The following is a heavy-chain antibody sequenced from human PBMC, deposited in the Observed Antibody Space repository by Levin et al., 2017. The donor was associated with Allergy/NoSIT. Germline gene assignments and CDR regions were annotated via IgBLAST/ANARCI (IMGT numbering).Heavy chain of an antibody. V-gene: IGHV5-10-1*01. CDR3: ARPHYSYYYMDV. Sequence: GESLKISCKGSGYSFISSWISWVRQMPGKGLEWMGRINPGDSYTKYSPSFQGHVTISADKSISTAYLQWSSLKASDTAMYSCARPHYSYYYMDVWGKGTTVTVSS. J-gene: IGHJ6*03. CDR2: INPGDSYT. CDR1: GYSFISSW.